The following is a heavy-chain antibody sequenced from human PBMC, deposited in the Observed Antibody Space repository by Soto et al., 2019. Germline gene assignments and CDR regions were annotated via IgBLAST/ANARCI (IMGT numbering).Heavy chain of an antibody. Sequence: EVQLVESGGGLVQPGGSLKLSCAASGFNFSGSAMHWVRQASGKGLEWVGRIRSKANSYATAYAASVKGRFTISRDYAKNTAYLQMNSLTNEDTAVYYWTTRGYSYGYMDYWGQGTLVTVSS. D-gene: IGHD5-18*01. CDR3: TTRGYSYGYMDY. CDR1: GFNFSGSA. V-gene: IGHV3-73*01. CDR2: IRSKANSYAT. J-gene: IGHJ4*02.